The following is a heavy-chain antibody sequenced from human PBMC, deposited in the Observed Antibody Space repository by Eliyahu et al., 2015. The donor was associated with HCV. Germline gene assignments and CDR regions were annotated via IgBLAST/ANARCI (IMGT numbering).Heavy chain of an antibody. CDR2: ISGSGGST. D-gene: IGHD3-9*01. CDR3: AKDGPSDVLRYFDWLQKKVAFDI. CDR1: GFTFSSYA. Sequence: EVQLLESGGGLVQPGGSLRLSCAASGFTFSSYAMSWVRQAPGKGLEWVSAISGSGGSTYYADSVKGRFTISRDNSKNTLYLQMNSLRAEDTAVYYCAKDGPSDVLRYFDWLQKKVAFDIWGQGTMVTVSS. V-gene: IGHV3-23*01. J-gene: IGHJ3*02.